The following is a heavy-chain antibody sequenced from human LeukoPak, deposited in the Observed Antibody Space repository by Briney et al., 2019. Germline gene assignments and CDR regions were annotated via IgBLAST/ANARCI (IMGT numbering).Heavy chain of an antibody. Sequence: ASVKVSCKASGGTFSSYAISWVRQAPGQGLEWMGGIIPIFGTANYAQKFQGRVTITTDESTSTAYMELSSLRSEDTAVYYCARGWVYCGGDCYTFGYWGQGTLVTVSS. J-gene: IGHJ4*02. CDR2: IIPIFGTA. CDR3: ARGWVYCGGDCYTFGY. CDR1: GGTFSSYA. D-gene: IGHD2-21*02. V-gene: IGHV1-69*05.